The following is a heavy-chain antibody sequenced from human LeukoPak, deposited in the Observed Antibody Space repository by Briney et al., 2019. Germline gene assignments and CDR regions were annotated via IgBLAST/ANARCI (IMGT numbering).Heavy chain of an antibody. V-gene: IGHV1-2*02. J-gene: IGHJ5*02. CDR3: ARVSSGYYSGVFDL. Sequence: ASVKVSCEASGYTCTAYYMHWVRQAPGQGLEWMGWIHPDSGGTNYAQKFQGRVTMTRDTSTSTAYMELSSLTSDDTSVYYCARVSSGYYSGVFDLWDQGTLVTVSS. D-gene: IGHD6-19*01. CDR2: IHPDSGGT. CDR1: GYTCTAYY.